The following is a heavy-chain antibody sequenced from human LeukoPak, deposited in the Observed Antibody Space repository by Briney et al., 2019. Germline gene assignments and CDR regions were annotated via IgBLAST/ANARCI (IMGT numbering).Heavy chain of an antibody. CDR2: IYHSGST. Sequence: PSETLSLTCTVSGYSISSGYYWGWIRQPPGKGLEWIGSIYHSGSTYYNPSLKSRVTISVDTSKNQFSLKLSSVTAADTAVYYCARGYYGSGSYLNWFDPWGQGTLVTVSS. V-gene: IGHV4-38-2*02. CDR3: ARGYYGSGSYLNWFDP. CDR1: GYSISSGYY. D-gene: IGHD3-10*01. J-gene: IGHJ5*02.